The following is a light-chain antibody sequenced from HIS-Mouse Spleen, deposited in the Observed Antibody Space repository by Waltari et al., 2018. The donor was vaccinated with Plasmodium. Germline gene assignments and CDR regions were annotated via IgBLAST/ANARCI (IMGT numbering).Light chain of an antibody. CDR2: CAS. Sequence: DIVMTQSPDSLAVSLGERATINCKSSQSVLYSSNNKNYLAWYAQKPGQPPKLLIYCASTREAGVPDRVSGSGSGTDFTLTISSLQAEDVAVYYCQQYYSTPYTFGQGTKLEIK. CDR1: QSVLYSSNNKNY. V-gene: IGKV4-1*01. J-gene: IGKJ2*01. CDR3: QQYYSTPYT.